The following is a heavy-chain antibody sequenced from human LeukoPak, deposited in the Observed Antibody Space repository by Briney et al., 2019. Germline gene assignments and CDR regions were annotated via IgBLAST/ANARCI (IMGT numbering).Heavy chain of an antibody. V-gene: IGHV4-4*07. D-gene: IGHD4-17*01. CDR2: IYTSGST. CDR3: ASYGDSYEDAFDI. Sequence: SETLSLTCTVSGGSISSYYWSWIRQPAGKGLGWIGRIYTSGSTNYNPSLKSRVTMSVDTSKNQFSLKLSSVTAADTAVYYCASYGDSYEDAFDIWGQGTMVTVSS. CDR1: GGSISSYY. J-gene: IGHJ3*02.